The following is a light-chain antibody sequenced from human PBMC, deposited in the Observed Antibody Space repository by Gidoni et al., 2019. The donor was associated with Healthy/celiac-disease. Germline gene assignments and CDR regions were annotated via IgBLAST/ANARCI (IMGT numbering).Light chain of an antibody. J-gene: IGKJ2*01. CDR3: QQYYSYPYT. V-gene: IGKV1-8*01. Sequence: AIRLTKSPSSFSASTGDRVTITCRASQGISSYLAWYQQKPGKAPKLLIYAASTLQSGVPSRFSGSGSGTDFTLTISFLQSEDFATYYCQQYYSYPYTFGQGTKLEIK. CDR2: AAS. CDR1: QGISSY.